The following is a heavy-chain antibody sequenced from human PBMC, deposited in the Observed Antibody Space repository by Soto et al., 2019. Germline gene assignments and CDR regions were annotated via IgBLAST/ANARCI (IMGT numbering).Heavy chain of an antibody. J-gene: IGHJ6*02. D-gene: IGHD5-12*01. V-gene: IGHV3-48*04. CDR3: ARDYYRYNSGYGFSMDV. CDR2: ISGSSDTI. Sequence: GGSLRLSCAASGFSLSPYSMNWVRQAPGKGLEWISYISGSSDTINYADSVKGRFTISRDNTKNSLYLQMNSLRAEDTAVYYCARDYYRYNSGYGFSMDVWGQGTTVTVSS. CDR1: GFSLSPYS.